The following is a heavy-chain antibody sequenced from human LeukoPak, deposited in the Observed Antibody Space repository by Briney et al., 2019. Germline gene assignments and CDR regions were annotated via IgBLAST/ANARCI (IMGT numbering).Heavy chain of an antibody. CDR1: GGSISSDH. CDR2: IYYSGST. J-gene: IGHJ3*02. Sequence: SETLSLTCPVSGGSISSDHRNWIRQPPGKGLEWIGCIYYSGSTYYNPSLKSRVTISVDMSKRQFSLRLTSVTAADTAVYYCARKNDFDIWGQGTLVTVSS. CDR3: ARKNDFDI. D-gene: IGHD2/OR15-2a*01. V-gene: IGHV4-59*01.